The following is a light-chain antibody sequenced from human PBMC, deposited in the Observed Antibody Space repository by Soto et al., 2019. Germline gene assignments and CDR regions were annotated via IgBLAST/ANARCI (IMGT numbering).Light chain of an antibody. J-gene: IGKJ5*01. V-gene: IGKV1-39*01. CDR3: QQSYSTPIT. Sequence: DIQMTQSPSSLSASVGDRVTITCRASQSISSYLNWYQQKPGKAPKLLIYAASSLQRGVPSRFSGSGSGTDCTRTISSLQPEEFATYYCQQSYSTPITFGQGTRLEIK. CDR2: AAS. CDR1: QSISSY.